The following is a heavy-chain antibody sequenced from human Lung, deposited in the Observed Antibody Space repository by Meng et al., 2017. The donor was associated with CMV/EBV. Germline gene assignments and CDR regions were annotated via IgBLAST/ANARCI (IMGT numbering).Heavy chain of an antibody. CDR1: GDTFANYG. CDR3: ARGGVGYNRNDFDY. Sequence: ASVKVSCKASGDTFANYGISWVREAPGQGLEWLGWFSPRVNITNYAQKFQGRVTITADSSTNTGYMELRSLTSDDAAVYYCARGGVGYNRNDFDYWGQGKXVTVDS. CDR2: FSPRVNIT. D-gene: IGHD1-1*01. J-gene: IGHJ4*01. V-gene: IGHV1-18*01.